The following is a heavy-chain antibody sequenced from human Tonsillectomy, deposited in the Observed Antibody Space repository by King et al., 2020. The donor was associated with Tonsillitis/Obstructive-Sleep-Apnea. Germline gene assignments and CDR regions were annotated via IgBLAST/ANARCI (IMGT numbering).Heavy chain of an antibody. CDR1: GGSFSGYY. V-gene: IGHV4-34*01. CDR2: INHSGST. J-gene: IGHJ4*02. Sequence: VQLQQWGAGLLKPSETLSLTCAVYGGSFSGYYWSWIRQPPGKGLEWLGEINHSGSTNYNPSLKSRVTISVDTSKNQFSLKLIPVTAADTAVYYCARAGKSAHCSSTSCPIDYGGQGTLVAVSS. CDR3: ARAGKSAHCSSTSCPIDY. D-gene: IGHD2-2*01.